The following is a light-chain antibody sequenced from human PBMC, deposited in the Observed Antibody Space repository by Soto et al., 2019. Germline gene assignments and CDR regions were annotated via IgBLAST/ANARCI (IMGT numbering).Light chain of an antibody. V-gene: IGKV1-5*03. CDR2: KAS. J-gene: IGKJ1*01. Sequence: DIQMTQSPSTLSGSVGDRVTITCRASQTISSWLAWYQQKPGKAPKLLIYKASTLKSGVPSRFSGRGSGTEFTLTISSLQPDAFATYYCQHYKSYSEAFGQGTKVELK. CDR1: QTISSW. CDR3: QHYKSYSEA.